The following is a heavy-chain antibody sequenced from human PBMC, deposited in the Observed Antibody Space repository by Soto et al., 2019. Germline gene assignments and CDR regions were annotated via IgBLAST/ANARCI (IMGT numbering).Heavy chain of an antibody. Sequence: SETLSLTCTVSGGSISSYYWSWIRQPAGKGLEWIGRIYTSGSTNYNPSLKSRVTMSVDTSKNRFSLKLSSVTAADTAVYYCARDPVYDFWSGEGKYYYYYYGMDVWGQGTTVTVSS. D-gene: IGHD3-3*01. J-gene: IGHJ6*02. CDR3: ARDPVYDFWSGEGKYYYYYYGMDV. V-gene: IGHV4-4*07. CDR1: GGSISSYY. CDR2: IYTSGST.